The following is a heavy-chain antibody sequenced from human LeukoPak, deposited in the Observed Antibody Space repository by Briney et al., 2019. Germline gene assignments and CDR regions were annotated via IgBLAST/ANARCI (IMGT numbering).Heavy chain of an antibody. J-gene: IGHJ4*02. V-gene: IGHV3-23*01. D-gene: IGHD5-18*01. CDR3: AKDPGGYSYGPQLDY. CDR1: GFSFSSYA. Sequence: GGSLRFSCAASGFSFSSYAMSWVRQAPGKGLEWVSAISGSGGSTYYADSVKGRFTISRDNSKNTLYLQMNSLRAEDTAVYYCAKDPGGYSYGPQLDYWGQGTLVTVSS. CDR2: ISGSGGST.